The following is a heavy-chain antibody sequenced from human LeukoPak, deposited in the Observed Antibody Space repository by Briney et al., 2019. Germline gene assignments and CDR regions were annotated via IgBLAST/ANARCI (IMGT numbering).Heavy chain of an antibody. CDR1: GGSISSYY. V-gene: IGHV4-59*08. CDR2: IYYSGST. CDR3: ARGTAMVPGDLDY. Sequence: SETLSLTCTVSGGSISSYYWSWIRQPPGKGLEWIGYIYYSGSTNYNPSLKSRVTISVDTSKNQFSLKLSSVTAADTAVYYCARGTAMVPGDLDYWGQGTLVTVSS. J-gene: IGHJ4*02. D-gene: IGHD5-18*01.